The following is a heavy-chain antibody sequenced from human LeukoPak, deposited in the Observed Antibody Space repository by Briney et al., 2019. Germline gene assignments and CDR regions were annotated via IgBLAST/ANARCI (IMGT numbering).Heavy chain of an antibody. J-gene: IGHJ4*02. D-gene: IGHD5-12*01. V-gene: IGHV3-7*01. CDR1: GFTFCESL. Sequence: GGSVRHFCAACGFTFCESLMIWLRPVRGQSLECVAHINHEGGGIQYVDSVKGRFTISRDNAKGSVYLQMNSLRAEDTAVYYCAREDIVATTPLDYWGQGTLVTVSS. CDR2: INHEGGGI. CDR3: AREDIVATTPLDY.